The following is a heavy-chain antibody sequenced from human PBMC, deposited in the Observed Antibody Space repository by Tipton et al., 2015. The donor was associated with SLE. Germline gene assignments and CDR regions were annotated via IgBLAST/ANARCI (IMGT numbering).Heavy chain of an antibody. CDR1: GGSFSGYS. J-gene: IGHJ6*02. CDR3: ARDISGCSSIWFYCSPAMGV. CDR2: INHSGST. Sequence: LRLSCAVYGGSFSGYSWSWIRQPPGKGLEWIGEINHSGSTNYNPSLKSRVTISLDTSKNQFSLKLTSVTTADTAVYHCARDISGCSSIWFYCSPAMGVWGPGTTVTVSS. V-gene: IGHV4-34*01. D-gene: IGHD6-13*01.